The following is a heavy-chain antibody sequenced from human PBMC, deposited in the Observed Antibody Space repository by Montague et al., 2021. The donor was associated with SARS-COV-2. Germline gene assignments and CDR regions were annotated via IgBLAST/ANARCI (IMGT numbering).Heavy chain of an antibody. CDR3: ARGVSYGSGFLSE. CDR1: GDSISGSRHF. Sequence: TLSLTCNVSGDSISGSRHFWNWIRQPPGKGLEWIGYIYHTGRTHYRPSLKSRAILSVDISQSQFSLKLNSMTAADTAIYYCARGVSYGSGFLSEWGPGTLVIVSS. V-gene: IGHV4-31*03. CDR2: IYHTGRT. D-gene: IGHD3-10*01. J-gene: IGHJ4*02.